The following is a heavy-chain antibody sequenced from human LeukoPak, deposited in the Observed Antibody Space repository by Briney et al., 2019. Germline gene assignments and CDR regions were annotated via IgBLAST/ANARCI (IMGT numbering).Heavy chain of an antibody. CDR1: GYSISGGYF. CDR3: ARGAGRASGWPPRQPSINYFDY. CDR2: FYHSGNT. V-gene: IGHV4-38-2*02. Sequence: PSETLSLTCTVSGYSISGGYFWGWIRQPPGKGLEWIGSFYHSGNTYYNPSLKSRVALSVDTSKNHFSLKVTSVTAADTAVYYCARGAGRASGWPPRQPSINYFDYWSQGTLVTVSS. D-gene: IGHD6-19*01. J-gene: IGHJ4*02.